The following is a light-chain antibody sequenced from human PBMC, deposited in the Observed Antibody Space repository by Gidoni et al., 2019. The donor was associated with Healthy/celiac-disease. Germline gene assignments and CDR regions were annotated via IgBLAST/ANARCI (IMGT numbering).Light chain of an antibody. CDR2: DVS. J-gene: IGLJ1*01. Sequence: QSVLTQPASVSGSPGQSITISCTGTSSDVGRYNYVSWYQQHPGKAPKLMIYDVSNRPSGVSNRFSGSKSGNTASLTISGLQAEDEADYYCSSYTSSSTLPFGTGTKVTVL. CDR3: SSYTSSSTLP. CDR1: SSDVGRYNY. V-gene: IGLV2-14*01.